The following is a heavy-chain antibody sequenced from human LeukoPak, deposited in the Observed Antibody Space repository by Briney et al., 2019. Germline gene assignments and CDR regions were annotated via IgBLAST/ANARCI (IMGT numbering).Heavy chain of an antibody. CDR1: GGSFSGYS. V-gene: IGHV4-34*01. D-gene: IGHD6-6*01. CDR2: FSHSGYA. Sequence: PSETLSLTCAVSGGSFSGYSWSWIRQSPEKGLEWIGEFSHSGYANYNPSLKSRVTISVDTSKNQFSLKLSSVTAADTAVYYCARRSPIAARNYYYYYHMDVWGKGTTVTVSS. J-gene: IGHJ6*03. CDR3: ARRSPIAARNYYYYYHMDV.